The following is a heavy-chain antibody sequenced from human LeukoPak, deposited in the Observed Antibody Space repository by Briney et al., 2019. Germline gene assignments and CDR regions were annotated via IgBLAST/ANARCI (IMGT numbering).Heavy chain of an antibody. V-gene: IGHV4-39*01. J-gene: IGHJ6*02. Sequence: PSETLSLTCTVSGGSISSSSYYWGWIRQPPGKGLEWIGSIYYSGSTYYNPSLKSRVTISVDTSKNQFSLRLSSVTAADTAVYYCASPERWPVLGSRYYGMDVWGQGTTVTVSS. D-gene: IGHD3-16*01. CDR2: IYYSGST. CDR1: GGSISSSSYY. CDR3: ASPERWPVLGSRYYGMDV.